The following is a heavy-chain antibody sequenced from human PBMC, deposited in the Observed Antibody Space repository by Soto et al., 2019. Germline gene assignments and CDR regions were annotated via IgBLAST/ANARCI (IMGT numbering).Heavy chain of an antibody. CDR1: GYTFTSYG. J-gene: IGHJ5*02. CDR3: VRRHVSATGIDWFDP. Sequence: GASVKVSCKASGYTFTSYGCHWVRQAPGQRREWMGWVNGANGDTKYSPKFQGRVTITRDTSASTAYMELSSLRSEDTAVYYCVRRHVSATGIDWFDPWGQGTLVTVSS. V-gene: IGHV1-3*01. CDR2: VNGANGDT. D-gene: IGHD6-13*01.